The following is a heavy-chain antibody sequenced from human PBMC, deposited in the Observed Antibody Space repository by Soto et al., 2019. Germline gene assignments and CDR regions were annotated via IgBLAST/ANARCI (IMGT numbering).Heavy chain of an antibody. CDR1: GFTFSRYA. D-gene: IGHD1-26*01. J-gene: IGHJ5*01. V-gene: IGHV3-23*01. CDR2: FSGPVVGP. Sequence: PGGSLRLSCAASGFTFSRYAMIWVRQAPGKGLEWVSTFSGPVVGPYYADSVKGRFTITRDNFKSSLYLQMSSLRAEYTAVYYCAKGKISTTTYTSFDSWGQGTLVTVSS. CDR3: AKGKISTTTYTSFDS.